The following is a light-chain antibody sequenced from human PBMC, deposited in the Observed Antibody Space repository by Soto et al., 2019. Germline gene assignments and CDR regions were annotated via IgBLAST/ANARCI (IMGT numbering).Light chain of an antibody. CDR2: KAS. CDR1: QTISSW. CDR3: QPYNSYSEA. Sequence: DIQMTQSPSTLSGSVGDRVTITCRASQTISSWLAWYQQKPGKAPKLLIYKASTLKSGVPSRFSDSGSGTEFTLTISSLQPDDFATYYCQPYNSYSEAFGQGTKV. V-gene: IGKV1-5*03. J-gene: IGKJ1*01.